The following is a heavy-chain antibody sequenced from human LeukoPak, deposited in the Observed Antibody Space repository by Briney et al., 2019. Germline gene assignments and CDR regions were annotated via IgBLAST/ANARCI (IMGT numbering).Heavy chain of an antibody. D-gene: IGHD3-22*01. CDR3: ARSFSGYRDY. Sequence: GGSLRLSCAASGFTLSSHWVHRVRQAPGKGLVWVSRLNEDGRITNYADTVKGRFTIYRDNAKNTVYLQMNSLRVEDTGVYYCARSFSGYRDYWGQGTQVSVSS. J-gene: IGHJ4*02. V-gene: IGHV3-74*01. CDR1: GFTLSSHW. CDR2: LNEDGRIT.